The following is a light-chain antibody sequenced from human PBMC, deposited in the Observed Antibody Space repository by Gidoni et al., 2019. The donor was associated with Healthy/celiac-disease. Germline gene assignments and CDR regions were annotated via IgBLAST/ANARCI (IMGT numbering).Light chain of an antibody. CDR2: AAS. J-gene: IGKJ1*01. Sequence: DIQMTQSPSSLPASVGDRVTITCRASQSISSYLNWYQQKPGKAPKLLIYAASSLQSGVPSRFSGSGSGTDFTLTISSLQPEDFATYYCQQSYSTPPTFXXXTKVEIK. V-gene: IGKV1-39*01. CDR3: QQSYSTPPT. CDR1: QSISSY.